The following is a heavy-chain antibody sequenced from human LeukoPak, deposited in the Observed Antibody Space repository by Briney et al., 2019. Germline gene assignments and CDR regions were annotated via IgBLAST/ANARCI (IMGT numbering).Heavy chain of an antibody. J-gene: IGHJ4*02. D-gene: IGHD2-2*01. CDR1: GYTFTIYG. Sequence: ASVKVSCKASGYTFTIYGISWVRQAPGQGLEWMGWISAYNGNTNYAQKLQGRVNMTTDTSTSTAYMELRSLRSDDTAVYYCGYCSSTSCYGVDYWGQGTLVSVSS. V-gene: IGHV1-18*01. CDR3: GYCSSTSCYGVDY. CDR2: ISAYNGNT.